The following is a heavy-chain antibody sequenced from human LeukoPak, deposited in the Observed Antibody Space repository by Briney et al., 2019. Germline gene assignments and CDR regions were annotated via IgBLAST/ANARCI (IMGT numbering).Heavy chain of an antibody. V-gene: IGHV4-34*01. D-gene: IGHD3-22*01. CDR3: ARAPITMIVVVDPFLPMSGFDY. CDR1: GGSFSGYY. Sequence: PSETLSLTCAVYGGSFSGYYWSWIRQPPGKGLEWTGEINHSGSTNYNPSLKSRVTISVDTSKNQFSLKLSSVTAADTAVYYCARAPITMIVVVDPFLPMSGFDYWGQGTLVTVSS. CDR2: INHSGST. J-gene: IGHJ4*02.